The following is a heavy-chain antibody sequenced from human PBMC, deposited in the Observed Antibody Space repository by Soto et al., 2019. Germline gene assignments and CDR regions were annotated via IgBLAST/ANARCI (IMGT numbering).Heavy chain of an antibody. CDR1: GFTFSSYS. J-gene: IGHJ6*02. D-gene: IGHD2-2*02. V-gene: IGHV3-21*01. CDR3: ARDGHCSSTSCYTDYYYYGMDV. Sequence: GGSLRLSCAASGFTFSSYSMNWVRQAPGKGLEWVSSISSSSSYIYYADSVKGRFTISRDNAKNSLYLQMNSLRAEDTAVYYCARDGHCSSTSCYTDYYYYGMDVWGQGTTVTVSS. CDR2: ISSSSSYI.